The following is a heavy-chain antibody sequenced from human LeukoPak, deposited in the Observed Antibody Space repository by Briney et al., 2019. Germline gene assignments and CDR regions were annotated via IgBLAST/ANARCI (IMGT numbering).Heavy chain of an antibody. J-gene: IGHJ5*02. D-gene: IGHD6-13*01. CDR2: INPNSGGT. V-gene: IGHV1-2*02. Sequence: SVNVSCKASGYTFTGYYMHWVRQAPAQGLEWMGWINPNSGGTNYEQKFQGRVTMTRDTSISTAYMELSRLRSDDTAVYYCAREDRTTQQLGGDWFDPWGKRTLVTVS. CDR1: GYTFTGYY. CDR3: AREDRTTQQLGGDWFDP.